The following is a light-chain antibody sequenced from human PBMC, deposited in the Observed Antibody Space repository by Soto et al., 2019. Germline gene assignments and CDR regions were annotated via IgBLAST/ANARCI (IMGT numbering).Light chain of an antibody. CDR1: QSVSYY. V-gene: IGKV3-11*01. Sequence: EIVLTQSPATLSLSPGERATLSCRASQSVSYYLVWYQQKPGQAPRPLIYDASNRATGITARFSGSGSGKDVTLTISSLEPEDFAVYYCQQGSNWPITFGQGTRLEIK. CDR2: DAS. CDR3: QQGSNWPIT. J-gene: IGKJ5*01.